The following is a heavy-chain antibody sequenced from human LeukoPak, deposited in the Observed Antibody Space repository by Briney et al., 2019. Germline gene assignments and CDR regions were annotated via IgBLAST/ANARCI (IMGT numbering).Heavy chain of an antibody. D-gene: IGHD5-18*01. CDR3: ARHRYGGYSFDY. V-gene: IGHV4-39*01. CDR1: GVSISSSNYY. J-gene: IGHJ4*02. Sequence: SETLSLTCTVSGVSISSSNYYWGWIRQPPGKGLEWIGSIYYSGSSYYNLSLKSRVTISEDRSKNQFSLRLSSVTAADTAVYYCARHRYGGYSFDYWGQGTLVTVSS. CDR2: IYYSGSS.